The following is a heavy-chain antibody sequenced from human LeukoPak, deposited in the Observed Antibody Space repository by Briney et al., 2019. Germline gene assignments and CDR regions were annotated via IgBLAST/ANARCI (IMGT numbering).Heavy chain of an antibody. Sequence: SVKVSCKASGGTFSSYAISWVRQAPGQGLEWMGGIIPIFGTANYAQKFQGRVTMTEDTSTDTAYMELSSLTSDGTAVYYCATDLAMVRGVIGGDYWGQGTLVTVSS. CDR2: IIPIFGTA. CDR1: GGTFSSYA. CDR3: ATDLAMVRGVIGGDY. V-gene: IGHV1-69*06. D-gene: IGHD3-10*01. J-gene: IGHJ4*02.